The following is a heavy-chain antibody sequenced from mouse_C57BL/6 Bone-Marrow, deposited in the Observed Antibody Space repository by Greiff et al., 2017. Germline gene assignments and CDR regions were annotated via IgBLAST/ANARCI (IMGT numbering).Heavy chain of an antibody. CDR2: IYPRRGNT. Sequence: QVQLQQSGAELARPGASVKLSCKASGYTFTSYGISWVKQRTGQGLEWIGEIYPRRGNTYYNEKFKGKATLTADKSSSTAYMELRSLTSEDAAVYFCARRRRAMDYWGQGTSVTVSS. CDR3: ARRRRAMDY. J-gene: IGHJ4*01. CDR1: GYTFTSYG. V-gene: IGHV1-81*01.